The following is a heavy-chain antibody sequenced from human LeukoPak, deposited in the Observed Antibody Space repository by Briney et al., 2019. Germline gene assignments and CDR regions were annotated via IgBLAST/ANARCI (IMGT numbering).Heavy chain of an antibody. D-gene: IGHD3-22*01. CDR2: IYYSGST. V-gene: IGHV4-39*07. Sequence: SETLSLTCTVSGGSISSSSYYWGWIRQPPGKGLEWIGTIYYSGSTYYNPSLKSRVTISVDTSKNQFSLKLSSVTAADTAVYYCASSYDSSGYFAFDIWGQGTMVTVSS. CDR3: ASSYDSSGYFAFDI. CDR1: GGSISSSSYY. J-gene: IGHJ3*02.